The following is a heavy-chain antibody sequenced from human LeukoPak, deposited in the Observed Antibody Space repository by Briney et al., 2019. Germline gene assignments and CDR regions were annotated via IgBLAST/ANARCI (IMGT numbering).Heavy chain of an antibody. CDR2: ISGSGAGT. Sequence: GGSLRLSCAASGFTFSSFALSWVRHAPGKGLEWVSAISGSGAGTYYADPVKGRFTISRDNSRNTLYLQMITLRAEDTAVYFCVKQFVDVWGQGTLVTVSS. V-gene: IGHV3-23*01. D-gene: IGHD5-24*01. CDR1: GFTFSSFA. CDR3: VKQFVDV. J-gene: IGHJ5*02.